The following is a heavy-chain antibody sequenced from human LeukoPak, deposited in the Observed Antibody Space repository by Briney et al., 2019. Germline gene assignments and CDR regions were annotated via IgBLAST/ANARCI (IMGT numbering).Heavy chain of an antibody. CDR2: IYYSGST. CDR1: GGSFSGYY. V-gene: IGHV4-59*01. D-gene: IGHD1-26*01. CDR3: ARDRVGATLVGRRENYYYMDV. Sequence: SETLSLTCAVYGGSFSGYYWSWIRQPPGKGLEWIGYIYYSGSTNYNPSLKSRVTISVDTSLKLSSVTAADTAVYYCARDRVGATLVGRRENYYYMDVWGKGTTVTVSS. J-gene: IGHJ6*03.